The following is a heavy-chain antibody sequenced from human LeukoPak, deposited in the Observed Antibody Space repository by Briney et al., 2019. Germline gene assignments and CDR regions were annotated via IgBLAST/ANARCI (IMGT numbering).Heavy chain of an antibody. J-gene: IGHJ4*02. CDR3: ARWDGYSSSPDY. D-gene: IGHD6-13*01. CDR2: INPNSGDT. V-gene: IGHV1-2*02. Sequence: GASVKVSCKASGYSLTGYYMHWLRQAPGQGLEWMGWINPNSGDTGHAQKFQGRVTMTRDMSISTIYMELTRLRSDDTALYYCARWDGYSSSPDYWGQGTLVTVSS. CDR1: GYSLTGYY.